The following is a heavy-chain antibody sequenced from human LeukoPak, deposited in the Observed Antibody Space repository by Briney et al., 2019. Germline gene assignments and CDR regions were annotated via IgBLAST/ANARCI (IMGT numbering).Heavy chain of an antibody. CDR1: GFTFSSYA. V-gene: IGHV3-21*01. D-gene: IGHD2-21*02. CDR2: ISGSSTYI. CDR3: ARSCGGDCYSSHRYYFDY. J-gene: IGHJ4*02. Sequence: PGGSLRLSCAASGFTFSSYAVSWVRQAPGRGLEWVSTISGSSTYIYYADSVKGRFTISRDNAKNSLYLQMNSLRAEDTAVYYCARSCGGDCYSSHRYYFDYWGQGSLVTVSS.